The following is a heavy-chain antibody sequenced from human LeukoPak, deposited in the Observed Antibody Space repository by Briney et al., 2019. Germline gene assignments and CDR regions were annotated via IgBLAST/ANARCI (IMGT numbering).Heavy chain of an antibody. V-gene: IGHV1-2*04. CDR2: INPNNGGT. J-gene: IGHJ4*02. CDR3: ARATRDTRLHHLTYYFDY. CDR1: GYTFVGYF. Sequence: ASVKVSCKASGYTFVGYFMHWVRQAPGQGLEWMGWINPNNGGTNYAQKFQDWVTMTRDTATSTVYMEVSRLRSDDTAVYYCARATRDTRLHHLTYYFDYWGQGTLVTVSS. D-gene: IGHD5-18*01.